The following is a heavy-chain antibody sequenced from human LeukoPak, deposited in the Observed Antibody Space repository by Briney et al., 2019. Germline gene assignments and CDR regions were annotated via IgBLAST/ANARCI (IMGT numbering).Heavy chain of an antibody. CDR2: ISYDGSNK. CDR1: GFSFSSYA. CDR3: ARPEGNGLYYPFDY. V-gene: IGHV3-30*04. D-gene: IGHD2-8*01. Sequence: GRSLRLSCAASGFSFSSYAMHWVRQPPGKGLEWVAVISYDGSNKYYADSVKGRFTISRDNSKNTLYLQMNSLRAEDTAVYYCARPEGNGLYYPFDYWGQGTQVTVSS. J-gene: IGHJ4*02.